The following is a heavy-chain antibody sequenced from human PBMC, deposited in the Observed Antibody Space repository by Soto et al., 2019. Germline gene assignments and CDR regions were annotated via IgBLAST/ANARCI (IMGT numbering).Heavy chain of an antibody. CDR1: GFTFSSYG. CDR3: AKDQAEGGYTYGFFYYYGLDV. D-gene: IGHD5-18*01. V-gene: IGHV3-33*06. J-gene: IGHJ6*02. CDR2: IWYDGSNK. Sequence: GGSLRLSCAASGFTFSSYGMHWVRQAPGKGLEWVAVIWYDGSNKYYADSVKGRFTISRDNSKNTLYLQMNSLRAEDTAVYYCAKDQAEGGYTYGFFYYYGLDVWGQGTTVTV.